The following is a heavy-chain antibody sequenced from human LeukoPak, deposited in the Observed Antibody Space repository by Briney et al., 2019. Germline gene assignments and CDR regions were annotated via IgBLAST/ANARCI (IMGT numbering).Heavy chain of an antibody. D-gene: IGHD3-10*01. V-gene: IGHV3-48*04. CDR2: ISSSGSTI. CDR3: ARDSAWFGELLPSVNY. CDR1: GFTFSSYA. Sequence: GRSLRLSCAASGFTFSSYAMHWVRQAPGKGLEWVSYISSSGSTIYYADSVKGRFTISRDNAKNSLYLQMNSLRAEDTAVYYCARDSAWFGELLPSVNYWGQGTLVTVSS. J-gene: IGHJ4*02.